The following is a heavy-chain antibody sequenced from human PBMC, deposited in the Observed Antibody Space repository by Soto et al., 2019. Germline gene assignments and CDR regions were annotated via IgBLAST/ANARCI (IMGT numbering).Heavy chain of an antibody. CDR1: GFTLTTYG. J-gene: IGHJ3*02. Sequence: QVQLVQSGAEVKKPGASVKVSCKASGFTLTTYGITWVRQAPGEGLEWMGWISSYKSNTNYAQKLQGRVTMPTDTTTITAYMELRSLRSDDTAVYYCARVLGLAVALRGVFDIWGQGTMVTVSS. D-gene: IGHD6-19*01. CDR3: ARVLGLAVALRGVFDI. V-gene: IGHV1-18*01. CDR2: ISSYKSNT.